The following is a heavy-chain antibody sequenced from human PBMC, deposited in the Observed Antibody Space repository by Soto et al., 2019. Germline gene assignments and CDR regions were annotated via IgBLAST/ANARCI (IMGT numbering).Heavy chain of an antibody. V-gene: IGHV3-23*01. CDR1: GFCFSTHA. J-gene: IGHJ4*02. Sequence: GGSLRLSCAASGFCFSTHALIWCGHSPGKWLEWLSSITNTGITTHYADSVKGRFTISRENSRNTLHLQMNNLRVDDTAVYYCAKGFDYGDTKHIDHWGQGTLVTVS. D-gene: IGHD4-17*01. CDR3: AKGFDYGDTKHIDH. CDR2: ITNTGITT.